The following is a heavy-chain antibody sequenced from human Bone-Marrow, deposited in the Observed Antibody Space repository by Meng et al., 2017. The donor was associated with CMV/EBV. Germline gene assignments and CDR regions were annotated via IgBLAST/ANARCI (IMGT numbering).Heavy chain of an antibody. V-gene: IGHV3-72*01. CDR2: AKKKANSYTT. CDR3: ARGYRSFDS. CDR1: GFTFSDHY. Sequence: GGSLRLSCAASGFTFSDHYMDWVRQAPGKGLEWVGRAKKKANSYTTEYAASVKGRFTVSRDDSKNSLYLQMNSLKTEDTAVYYCARGYRSFDSLGQGTRVTVSS. J-gene: IGHJ4*02. D-gene: IGHD1-26*01.